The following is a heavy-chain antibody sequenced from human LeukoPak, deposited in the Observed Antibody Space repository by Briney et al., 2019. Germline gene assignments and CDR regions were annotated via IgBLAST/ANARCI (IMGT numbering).Heavy chain of an antibody. Sequence: SQTLSLTCAISGDSVSSNSAAWNWIRQSPSRGLEWLGRTYYRSKWYNDYAVSVKSRITINPDTSKNQFSLQLNSVTPEDTAVYYCARDRYCSSTSCKYYFDCWGQGTLVTVSS. J-gene: IGHJ4*02. D-gene: IGHD2-2*01. CDR2: TYYRSKWYN. CDR1: GDSVSSNSAA. V-gene: IGHV6-1*01. CDR3: ARDRYCSSTSCKYYFDC.